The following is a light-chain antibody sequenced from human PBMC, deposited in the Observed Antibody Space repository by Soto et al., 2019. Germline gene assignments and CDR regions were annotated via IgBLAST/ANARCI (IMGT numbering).Light chain of an antibody. Sequence: QSVLTQPPSASWSPGQSVTISCTGTSSDVGGYGYVSWYQQHPCKAPKLMIFEVTKRPSGVPNRFSGSKSGNTASLTVSGLQAEDEADYYCTSYAGSNTPYVFGTGTKVTVL. CDR3: TSYAGSNTPYV. CDR1: SSDVGGYGY. V-gene: IGLV2-8*01. J-gene: IGLJ1*01. CDR2: EVT.